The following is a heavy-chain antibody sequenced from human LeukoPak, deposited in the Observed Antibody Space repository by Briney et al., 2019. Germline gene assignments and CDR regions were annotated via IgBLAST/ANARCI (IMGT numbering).Heavy chain of an antibody. J-gene: IGHJ6*03. CDR3: ARAISWNGAQGHMDV. CDR2: INSDGRNI. V-gene: IGHV3-74*03. D-gene: IGHD1-1*01. Sequence: GGSLRLSCAASGFSFSDYWMHWVRQAPGKGLVWASRINSDGRNIAYADSVKGRFTISRDNAKNTLYLEMNSLTIEDTAVYYCARAISWNGAQGHMDVWGKGTTVTVSS. CDR1: GFSFSDYW.